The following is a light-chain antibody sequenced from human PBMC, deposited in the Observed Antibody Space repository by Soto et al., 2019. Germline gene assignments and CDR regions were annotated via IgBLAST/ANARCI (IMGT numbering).Light chain of an antibody. J-gene: IGKJ1*01. CDR3: QQRSNWPPT. V-gene: IGKV3-11*01. CDR1: QSVTSY. CDR2: DAS. Sequence: EIVLTQSPATLSLAPGERATLSCRASQSVTSYLAWYQQKPGQAPRLLIYDASNRATGIPARFSGSGSGTDFTLTISSLEPEDFAFYYCQQRSNWPPTFGQGTKGEI.